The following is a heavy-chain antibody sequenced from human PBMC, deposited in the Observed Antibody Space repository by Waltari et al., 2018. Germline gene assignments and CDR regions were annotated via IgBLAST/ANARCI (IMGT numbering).Heavy chain of an antibody. CDR2: VFTSGRP. CDR3: ARHRRLRNKYYYDLDV. CDR1: GGSISGYF. D-gene: IGHD3-16*01. J-gene: IGHJ6*02. V-gene: IGHV4-4*07. Sequence: QVHLQESGPGLVKPSETLSLTCIVPGGSISGYFWSWVRQPAGKGLVGIGRVFTSGRPNYNPPRKSRVTVSLGTAKNQFSLNLISLTAADTGVYYCARHRRLRNKYYYDLDVWGQGTTVSLSS.